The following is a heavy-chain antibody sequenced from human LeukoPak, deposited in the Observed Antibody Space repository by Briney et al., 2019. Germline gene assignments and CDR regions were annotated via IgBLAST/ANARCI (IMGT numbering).Heavy chain of an antibody. V-gene: IGHV1-2*02. CDR3: ARVPITIFGVVILPPFDY. J-gene: IGHJ4*02. Sequence: GASVKASCKASGYTFTGYYMHWVRQAPGQGLEWMGWINPNSGGTNYAQKFQGRVTMTRDTSISTAYMELSRLRSDDTAVYYCARVPITIFGVVILPPFDYWGQGTLVTVSS. CDR2: INPNSGGT. CDR1: GYTFTGYY. D-gene: IGHD3-3*01.